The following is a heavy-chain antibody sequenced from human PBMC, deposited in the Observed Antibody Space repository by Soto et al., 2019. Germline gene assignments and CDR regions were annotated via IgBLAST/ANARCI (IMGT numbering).Heavy chain of an antibody. CDR3: ARAGQQLVLNWFDP. J-gene: IGHJ5*02. V-gene: IGHV1-69*13. Sequence: GASVKVSCKASGGTFSSYAISWVRQAPGQGLEWMGGIIPISGTANYAQKFQGRVTITADESTSTAYMELSSLRSEDTAVYYCARAGQQLVLNWFDPWGQGTLVTVSS. CDR2: IIPISGTA. CDR1: GGTFSSYA. D-gene: IGHD6-13*01.